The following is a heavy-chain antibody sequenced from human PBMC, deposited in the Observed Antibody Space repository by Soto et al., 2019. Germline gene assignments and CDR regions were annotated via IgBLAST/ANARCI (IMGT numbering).Heavy chain of an antibody. D-gene: IGHD3-22*01. CDR2: IIPIFGTA. V-gene: IGHV1-69*01. CDR3: ARDQGGNYYDSSGFVYY. Sequence: QVQLVQSGAEVKKPGSSVKVSCKASGGTFSSYAISWVRQAPGQGLEWMGGIIPIFGTANYAQKFQGRVTITADECTSTAYMELSSLRSEATAVYYCARDQGGNYYDSSGFVYYWGQGTLVTVSS. J-gene: IGHJ4*02. CDR1: GGTFSSYA.